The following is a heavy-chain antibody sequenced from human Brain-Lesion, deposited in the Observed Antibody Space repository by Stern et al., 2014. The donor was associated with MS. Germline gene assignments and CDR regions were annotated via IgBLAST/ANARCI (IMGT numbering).Heavy chain of an antibody. CDR1: GGSVSSTSYA. V-gene: IGHV4-39*01. CDR2: IYYSGTP. J-gene: IGHJ5*02. CDR3: AGEEDIRYCSGGSCTGNWFDP. Sequence: QVQLQESGPGLVKPSETLSLTCTVAGGSVSSTSYAWAWIRQPPGKGLEWIGTIYYSGTPYNSPSHKIRPTISLTPSKNKFSLRLGFGTAADTAVYYCAGEEDIRYCSGGSCTGNWFDPWGQGTLVTVSS. D-gene: IGHD2-15*01.